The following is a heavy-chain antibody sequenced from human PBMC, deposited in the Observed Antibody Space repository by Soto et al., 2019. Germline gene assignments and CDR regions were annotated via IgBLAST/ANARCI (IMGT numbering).Heavy chain of an antibody. CDR2: ISPKSAGT. D-gene: IGHD3-9*01. Sequence: QVQLVQSGAEVKKPGASVKVSCEASGYSFIDYYIHWLRQAPGQGVEWMGRISPKSAGTDYAKKFEDRVTLTWDTSLNTAYMELSSLKSDDTAVYYCARPPGYISDWYYFDLWGQGTRVTVSS. V-gene: IGHV1-2*02. CDR1: GYSFIDYY. J-gene: IGHJ4*02. CDR3: ARPPGYISDWYYFDL.